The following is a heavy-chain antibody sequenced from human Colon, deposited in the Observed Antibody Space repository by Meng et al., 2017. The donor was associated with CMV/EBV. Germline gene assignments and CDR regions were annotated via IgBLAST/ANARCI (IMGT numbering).Heavy chain of an antibody. J-gene: IGHJ5*02. D-gene: IGHD3-10*02. CDR1: GGSVSSGAFH. CDR3: AGYYVGRGGQGP. Sequence: TGSGGSVSSGAFHWSWIRQHPGRGLEWIGHTGDSGTTYYNPSLESRVSISVDNFKNQFSLKVNSVTAADTAVYYCAGYYVGRGGQGPWGQGTLVTVSS. CDR2: TGDSGTT. V-gene: IGHV4-31*03.